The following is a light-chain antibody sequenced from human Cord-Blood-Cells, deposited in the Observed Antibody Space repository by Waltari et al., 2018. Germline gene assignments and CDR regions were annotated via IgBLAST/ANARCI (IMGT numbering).Light chain of an antibody. CDR1: SLRSYY. Sequence: SSELTQDPAVSVALGQTVRITCQGDSLRSYYARWYQQKPGQAPLLVIYGKNNRPAGIPYRFSGSSSGNTASLTITGAQAEDEADYYCNSRDSSGNHLVFGTGTKVTVL. J-gene: IGLJ1*01. CDR2: GKN. CDR3: NSRDSSGNHLV. V-gene: IGLV3-19*01.